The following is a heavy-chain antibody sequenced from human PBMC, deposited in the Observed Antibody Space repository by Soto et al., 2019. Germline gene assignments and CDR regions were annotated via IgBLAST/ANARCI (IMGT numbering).Heavy chain of an antibody. CDR1: GFTFSGYW. D-gene: IGHD2-15*01. CDR3: ARAPYCSGGSCSSRVPDY. Sequence: VSLRLSFAASGFTFSGYWMSWVRQAPGKGLEWVANIKRDGSEKYYVDSVKGRFTISRDNTKNSLYLQMKSLRAEDTALYYCARAPYCSGGSCSSRVPDYWGQGNLVNGSS. V-gene: IGHV3-7*03. J-gene: IGHJ4*02. CDR2: IKRDGSEK.